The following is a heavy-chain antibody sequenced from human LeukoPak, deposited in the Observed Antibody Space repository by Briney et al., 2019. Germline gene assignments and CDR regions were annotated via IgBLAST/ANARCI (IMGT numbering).Heavy chain of an antibody. CDR1: GFTFTSSA. CDR3: AGCSSTSCYVDRRYYYGMDV. J-gene: IGHJ6*02. V-gene: IGHV1-58*01. Sequence: SVKVSCKASGFTFTSSAVQWVRQARGQRLEWIGWIFVGSGNTNYAQKFQERVTITRDMSTSTAYMELSSLRSEDTAVYYCAGCSSTSCYVDRRYYYGMDVWGQGTTVTVSS. D-gene: IGHD2-2*01. CDR2: IFVGSGNT.